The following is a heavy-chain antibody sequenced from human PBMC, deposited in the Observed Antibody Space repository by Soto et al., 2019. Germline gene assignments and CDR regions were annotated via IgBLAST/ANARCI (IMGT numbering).Heavy chain of an antibody. CDR3: ANGLYYFDY. D-gene: IGHD6-25*01. CDR2: ISNSGGTT. Sequence: PGGSLRLSCAASGFTFRDYAVSWVRQAPGKGLQWVSSISNSGGTTYYADSVKGRFSISRDNSKNTLYLQMNSLRAEDTAVYFCANGLYYFDYWGQGTLVTVSS. J-gene: IGHJ4*02. CDR1: GFTFRDYA. V-gene: IGHV3-23*01.